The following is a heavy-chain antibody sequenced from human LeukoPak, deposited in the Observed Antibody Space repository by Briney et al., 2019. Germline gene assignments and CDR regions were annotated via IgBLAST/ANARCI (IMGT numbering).Heavy chain of an antibody. D-gene: IGHD3-3*01. J-gene: IGHJ4*02. CDR1: GFTFSSYS. Sequence: GGSLRLSCAASGFTFSSYSMNWVRQAPGKGLEWVSSISSSGSTIYYADSVKGRFTISRDNAKNSLYLQMNSLRAEDTAVYYCARDLRDYYDFWSGYAADGDYFDYWGQGTLVTVSS. CDR3: ARDLRDYYDFWSGYAADGDYFDY. CDR2: ISSSGSTI. V-gene: IGHV3-21*04.